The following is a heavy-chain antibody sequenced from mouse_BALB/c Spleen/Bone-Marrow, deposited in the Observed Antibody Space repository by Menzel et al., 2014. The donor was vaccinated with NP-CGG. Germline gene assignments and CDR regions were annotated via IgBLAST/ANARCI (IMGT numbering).Heavy chain of an antibody. CDR2: IYPGDGDT. D-gene: IGHD2-1*01. CDR3: ARHAYGNSYWYFYV. CDR1: GYAFSSSW. Sequence: QVQLQQSGPELVKPGASVKISCKASGYAFSSSWMNWVKQRPGQGLEWIGRIYPGDGDTNYNGKFKGKATLTADKSSSTAYMQLSSLTSVDSAVYFCARHAYGNSYWYFYVWGAGTTVTVSS. V-gene: IGHV1-82*01. J-gene: IGHJ1*01.